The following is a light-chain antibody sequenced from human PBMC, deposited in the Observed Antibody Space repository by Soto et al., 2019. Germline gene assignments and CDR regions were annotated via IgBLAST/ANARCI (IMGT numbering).Light chain of an antibody. Sequence: QSVLTQPPSASGSPGQSVTISCTGTSSDVGGYDYVSWYQQRPGKAPKLLIHEVTKRPSGVPDRFSGSKSGDTASLTVSGLQAEDEADYYCSSYEGRTLYVFGTGTKVTVL. CDR3: SSYEGRTLYV. CDR2: EVT. CDR1: SSDVGGYDY. J-gene: IGLJ1*01. V-gene: IGLV2-8*01.